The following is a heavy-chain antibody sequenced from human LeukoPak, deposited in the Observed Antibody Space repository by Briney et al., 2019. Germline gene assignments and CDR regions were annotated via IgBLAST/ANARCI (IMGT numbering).Heavy chain of an antibody. J-gene: IGHJ6*02. V-gene: IGHV3-48*02. Sequence: GGSLRLSCAASGFTFSSYSMNWVRQAPGKGLEWVSHISSSSSTIYYADSVKGRFTISRDNAKNSLYLQMNSLRDEDTAVYYCAREWHYDILTGYYPNYYYHGMDVWGQGTTVTVSS. CDR3: AREWHYDILTGYYPNYYYHGMDV. CDR1: GFTFSSYS. D-gene: IGHD3-9*01. CDR2: ISSSSSTI.